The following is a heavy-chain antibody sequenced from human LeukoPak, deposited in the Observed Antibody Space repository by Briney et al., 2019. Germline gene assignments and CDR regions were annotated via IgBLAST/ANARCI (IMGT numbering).Heavy chain of an antibody. CDR1: GFTLSSYW. V-gene: IGHV3-74*01. D-gene: IGHD2-2*01. Sequence: SGGSLRHSCAASGFTLSSYWMHWVRQAPGKGLVWVARINSDGSSTSYADSVKGRFTISRDNAKNTLYLQMNSLRAEDTAVYYCARGSQRGAAANYYGMDVWGQGTTVTVSS. J-gene: IGHJ6*02. CDR2: INSDGSST. CDR3: ARGSQRGAAANYYGMDV.